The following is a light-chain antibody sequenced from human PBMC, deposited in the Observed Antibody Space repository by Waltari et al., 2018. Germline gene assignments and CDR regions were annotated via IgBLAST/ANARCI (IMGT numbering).Light chain of an antibody. Sequence: SSELTQDPAVSVALGQTVSITCQGASLRTYYASWYQQRPGQAPILILYGQDNRPSGIPDRFSGSTSGNTASLTITGAQAEDEADYYCLSRDTTSTRVFGGGTRLTV. CDR3: LSRDTTSTRV. CDR1: SLRTYY. J-gene: IGLJ3*02. V-gene: IGLV3-19*01. CDR2: GQD.